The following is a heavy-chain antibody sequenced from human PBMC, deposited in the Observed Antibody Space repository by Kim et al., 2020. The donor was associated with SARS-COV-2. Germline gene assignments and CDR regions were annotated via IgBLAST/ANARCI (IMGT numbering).Heavy chain of an antibody. J-gene: IGHJ4*02. D-gene: IGHD3-10*01. CDR3: AREGPLLWFEASFDY. CDR2: IKQDGSEK. V-gene: IGHV3-7*01. CDR1: GFTFSSYW. Sequence: GGSLRLSCAASGFTFSSYWMSWVRQAPGKGLEWVANIKQDGSEKYYVDSVKGRFTISRDNAKNSLYLQMNSLRAEDTAVYYCAREGPLLWFEASFDYWGQGTLVTVSS.